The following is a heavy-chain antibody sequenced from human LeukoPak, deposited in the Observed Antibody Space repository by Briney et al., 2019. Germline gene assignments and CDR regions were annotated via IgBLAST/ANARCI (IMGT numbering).Heavy chain of an antibody. CDR2: ISSSGSTI. V-gene: IGHV3-48*03. D-gene: IGHD6-13*01. CDR1: GFTFSSYE. Sequence: GGSLRLSRAASGFTFSSYEMNWVRQAPGKGLEWVSYISSSGSTIYYADSMKGRFTISRDNAKNSLYLQMSSLRAEDTAVYFCARGAYSSSWLNFDYWGQGTLVTVSS. CDR3: ARGAYSSSWLNFDY. J-gene: IGHJ4*02.